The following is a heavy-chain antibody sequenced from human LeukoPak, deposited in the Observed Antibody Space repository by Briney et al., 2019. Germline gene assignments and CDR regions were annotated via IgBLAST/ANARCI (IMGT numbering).Heavy chain of an antibody. CDR3: ARDPYSGSYGPYYYYYMDV. D-gene: IGHD1-26*01. Sequence: PGGSLRLSCAASGFTFSSYNMNWVRQAPGKGPGWVSSITSSSSYIYYADSVKGRFTISRDNAKNSLYLQMDSLRVEDTAVYYCARDPYSGSYGPYYYYYMDVWGEGTTVTISS. CDR2: ITSSSSYI. V-gene: IGHV3-21*06. CDR1: GFTFSSYN. J-gene: IGHJ6*03.